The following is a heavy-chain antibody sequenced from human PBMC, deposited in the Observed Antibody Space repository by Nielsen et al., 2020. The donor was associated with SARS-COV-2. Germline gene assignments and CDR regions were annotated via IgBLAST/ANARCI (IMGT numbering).Heavy chain of an antibody. Sequence: SETLSLTCAVYGGSFSGYYWSWIRQPPGKGLEWIGEINHSGSTNYNPSLKSRVTISVDTSKNQFSLKLSSVTAADTAVYYCARGRKGGYWGQGTLVTVSS. J-gene: IGHJ4*02. V-gene: IGHV4-34*01. CDR2: INHSGST. CDR3: ARGRKGGY. CDR1: GGSFSGYY.